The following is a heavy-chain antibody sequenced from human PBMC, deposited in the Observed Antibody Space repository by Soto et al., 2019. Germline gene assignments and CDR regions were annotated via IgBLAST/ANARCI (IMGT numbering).Heavy chain of an antibody. D-gene: IGHD2-2*01. V-gene: IGHV4-4*07. CDR2: IYTSGST. CDR1: GGSISSYY. Sequence: QVQLQESGPGLVKPSETLSLTCTVSGGSISSYYWSWIRQPAGKGLEWIGRIYTSGSTNYNPSLKSRVTMALDTSKNQFSLKVTSVTAADTAVYYCARGWYQLLSGGSYYYYYGMDVWGQGTTVTVSS. J-gene: IGHJ6*02. CDR3: ARGWYQLLSGGSYYYYYGMDV.